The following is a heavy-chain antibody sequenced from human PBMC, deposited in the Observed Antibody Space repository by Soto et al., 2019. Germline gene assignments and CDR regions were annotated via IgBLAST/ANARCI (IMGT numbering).Heavy chain of an antibody. J-gene: IGHJ3*02. D-gene: IGHD6-19*01. CDR3: AGTVASGFHAFDI. Sequence: GASVKVSCKASGGTFSSYTISWVRQAPGQGLEWMGRIIPILGIANYAQKFQGRVTITRDKSTSTAYMELSSLRSEDTAVYYCAGTVASGFHAFDIWGQGTMVTVSS. V-gene: IGHV1-69*02. CDR2: IIPILGIA. CDR1: GGTFSSYT.